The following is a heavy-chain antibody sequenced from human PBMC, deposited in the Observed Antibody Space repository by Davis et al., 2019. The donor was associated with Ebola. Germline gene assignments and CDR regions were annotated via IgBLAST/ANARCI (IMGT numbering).Heavy chain of an antibody. D-gene: IGHD4-17*01. J-gene: IGHJ4*02. CDR2: ISYDGSNK. CDR1: GFTFSSYG. CDR3: ADGDYDY. Sequence: PGGSLRLSCAASGFTFSSYGMHWVRQAPGKGLEWVAVISYDGSNKYYADSVKGRFTISRDNSKNTLYLQMNSLRAEDTAAYYCADGDYDYWGQGTLVTVSS. V-gene: IGHV3-30*03.